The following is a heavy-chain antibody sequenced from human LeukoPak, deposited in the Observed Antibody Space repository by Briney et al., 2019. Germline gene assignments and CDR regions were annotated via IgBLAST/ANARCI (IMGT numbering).Heavy chain of an antibody. CDR3: ARGVVVVVPAADNWFDP. CDR1: GYTFTGYY. D-gene: IGHD2-2*01. V-gene: IGHV1-69*04. J-gene: IGHJ5*02. Sequence: SVKVSCKASGYTFTGYYMHWVRQAPGQGLEWMGRIIPILGIANYAQKFQGRVTITADKSTSTAYMELSSLRSEDTAVYYCARGVVVVVPAADNWFDPWGQGTLVTVSS. CDR2: IIPILGIA.